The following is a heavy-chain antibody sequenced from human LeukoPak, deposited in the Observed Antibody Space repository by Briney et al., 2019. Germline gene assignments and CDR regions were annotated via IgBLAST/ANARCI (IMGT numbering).Heavy chain of an antibody. D-gene: IGHD3-10*01. CDR1: GGSFSGYY. CDR3: ARERMVRGVIKYNWFDP. V-gene: IGHV4-34*01. Sequence: SETLSLTCAVYGGSFSGYYWSWIRQPPGKGLEWIGEINHSGSTNYNPSLKSRVTISVDTSKNQFSLKLSSVPAADTAVYYCARERMVRGVIKYNWFDPWGQGTLVTVSS. J-gene: IGHJ5*02. CDR2: INHSGST.